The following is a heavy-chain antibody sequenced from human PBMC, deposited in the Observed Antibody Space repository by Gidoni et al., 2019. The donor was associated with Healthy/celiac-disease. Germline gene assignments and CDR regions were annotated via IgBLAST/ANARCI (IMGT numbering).Heavy chain of an antibody. CDR1: GYTFTSYY. J-gene: IGHJ3*02. V-gene: IGHV1-46*01. D-gene: IGHD2-15*01. Sequence: QVQLVQSGAEVKKPGASVKVSSKASGYTFTSYYMHRVRQAPGQGLEWMGIINPSGGSTSYAQKFQGRGTMTRDTSTSTVYMELSSLRSEDTAVYYCARDRSTVVTARAFDIWGQGTMVTVSS. CDR2: INPSGGST. CDR3: ARDRSTVVTARAFDI.